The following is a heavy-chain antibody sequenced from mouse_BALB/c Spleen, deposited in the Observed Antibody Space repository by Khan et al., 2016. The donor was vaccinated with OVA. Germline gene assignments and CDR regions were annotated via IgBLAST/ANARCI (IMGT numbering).Heavy chain of an antibody. CDR2: IIPSNGYT. Sequence: QLKQSGAELARPGASVKMSCKASCYTFTTYTIHWIKLRPGQGLEWIGYIIPSNGYTHYNQKFKDKATLTADKSSTTASMELISLESDDSALYNWGRDGAYQRDDGWFDYWGQGTLVTVSA. CDR1: CYTFTTYT. J-gene: IGHJ3*01. V-gene: IGHV1-4*01. CDR3: GRDGAYQRDDGWFDY. D-gene: IGHD2-14*01.